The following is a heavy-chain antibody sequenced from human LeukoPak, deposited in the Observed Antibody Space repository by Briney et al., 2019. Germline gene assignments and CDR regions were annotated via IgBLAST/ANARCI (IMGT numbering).Heavy chain of an antibody. Sequence: GGSLRLSCAGSGITFSSYWMHWVRQAPGKGLVWVSRINSDGRSTNYADSVKGRFTISRDNAKNTLYLQLNSLRAEDTAVYYCARSAYPGNSVIEDWGRGTLVTVSS. CDR1: GITFSSYW. D-gene: IGHD4-23*01. CDR2: INSDGRST. CDR3: ARSAYPGNSVIED. V-gene: IGHV3-74*01. J-gene: IGHJ4*02.